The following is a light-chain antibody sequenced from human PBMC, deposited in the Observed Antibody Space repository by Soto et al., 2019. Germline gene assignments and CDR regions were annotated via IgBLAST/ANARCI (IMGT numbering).Light chain of an antibody. CDR3: HQYCFSWP. CDR2: DAS. CDR1: QSISRW. Sequence: DIQMTQSPSTLSASVGDRVTITCRASQSISRWLAWYQQKPGNAPKLLIHDASSLESGVPSRFSGSGSGTEFTLTISSLQPFYFAAYHRHQYCFSWPFCQDTNLDIK. J-gene: IGKJ1*01. V-gene: IGKV1-5*01.